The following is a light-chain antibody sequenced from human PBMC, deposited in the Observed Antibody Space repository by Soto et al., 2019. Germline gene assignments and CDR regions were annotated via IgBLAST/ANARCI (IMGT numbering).Light chain of an antibody. Sequence: IQLTQSPSSLSASVGDRVTITCRASQGITNFLAWYQQKPGKAPKAQVFATSNLQGGVPTRFSGSGSGTEYTLTISSLQPEDSATYDCQELKSYPHTFGQGTNLLI. CDR1: QGITNF. CDR3: QELKSYPHT. CDR2: ATS. J-gene: IGKJ2*01. V-gene: IGKV1-9*01.